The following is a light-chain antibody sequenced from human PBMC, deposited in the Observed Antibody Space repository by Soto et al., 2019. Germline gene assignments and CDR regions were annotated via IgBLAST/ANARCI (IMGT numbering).Light chain of an antibody. Sequence: DIQMTQSPSSLSASVGDRVTITCRASQSISTYLNWYQQKPGKAPKLLISAASSLQSGVPRRFSGSGSGTDFTLVISSLQAEDFATYFCQQGDSFPFTFGGGTKVDIK. V-gene: IGKV1-39*01. J-gene: IGKJ4*01. CDR1: QSISTY. CDR2: AAS. CDR3: QQGDSFPFT.